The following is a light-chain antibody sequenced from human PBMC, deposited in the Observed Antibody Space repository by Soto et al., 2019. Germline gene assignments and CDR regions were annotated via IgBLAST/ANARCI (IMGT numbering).Light chain of an antibody. CDR2: AAS. CDR1: QGISSY. J-gene: IGKJ3*01. CDR3: QQLNSYSFT. Sequence: DIQLTQSPSFLSASVGDRVTITCRASQGISSYLAWYQQKPGKAPKLLIYAASTLQSGVPSRFSCSGSGTEFTLTISSLQPEDFATYYCQQLNSYSFTFGPGTKVDIK. V-gene: IGKV1-9*01.